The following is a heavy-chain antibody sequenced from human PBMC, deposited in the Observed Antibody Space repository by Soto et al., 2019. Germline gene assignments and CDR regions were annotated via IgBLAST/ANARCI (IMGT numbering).Heavy chain of an antibody. CDR1: GFTFSDYY. Sequence: PGGSLRLSCAASGFTFSDYYMSWIRQAPGKGLEWVSYISSSGSTIYYADSVKGRFTISRDNAKNSLYLQMNSLRAEDTAVYYCARNVDTGIAYGMDVWGQGTTVTVSS. D-gene: IGHD5-18*01. J-gene: IGHJ6*02. CDR2: ISSSGSTI. V-gene: IGHV3-11*01. CDR3: ARNVDTGIAYGMDV.